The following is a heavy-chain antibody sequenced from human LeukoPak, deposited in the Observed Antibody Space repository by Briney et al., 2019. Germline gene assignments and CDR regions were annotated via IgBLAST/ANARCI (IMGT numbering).Heavy chain of an antibody. D-gene: IGHD5-24*01. J-gene: IGHJ4*02. CDR1: GFILSSYA. V-gene: IGHV3-23*01. CDR2: ISDNGDYT. CDR3: AKGTPRDGYNSGYFDY. Sequence: PGGSLGLSCAASGFILSSYAMSWVRQAPGKGLEWVSIISDNGDYTYYADSVKGRFTISRDNSKNTLYLQMNSLRAEDTAVYYCAKGTPRDGYNSGYFDYWGQGTLVTVSS.